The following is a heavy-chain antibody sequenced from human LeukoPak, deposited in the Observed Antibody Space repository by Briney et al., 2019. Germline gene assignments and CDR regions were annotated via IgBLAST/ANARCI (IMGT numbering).Heavy chain of an antibody. J-gene: IGHJ4*02. CDR1: GYSISSGYY. CDR3: AKEGSGYYPFIDY. V-gene: IGHV4-38-2*01. D-gene: IGHD3-22*01. CDR2: IYHSGST. Sequence: PSETLSLTCAVSGYSISSGYYWGWIRQPPGKGLEWIGSIYHSGSTYYNPSLKSRVTISVDTSKNQFSLKLSSVTAADTAVYYRAKEGSGYYPFIDYWGQGTLVTVSS.